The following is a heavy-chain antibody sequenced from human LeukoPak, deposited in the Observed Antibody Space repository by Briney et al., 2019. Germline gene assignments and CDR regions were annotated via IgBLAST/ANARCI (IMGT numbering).Heavy chain of an antibody. CDR1: GGSFSGYY. J-gene: IGHJ4*02. CDR2: INHSGST. Sequence: SETLSLTCAVYGGSFSGYYWSWIRQPPGKGLEWIGEINHSGSTNYNPSLKSRVTISVDTSKNQFSLKLSSVTAADTAVYYCVRRDTIFLDYWGQGTLVTVSS. CDR3: VRRDTIFLDY. V-gene: IGHV4-34*01. D-gene: IGHD3-9*01.